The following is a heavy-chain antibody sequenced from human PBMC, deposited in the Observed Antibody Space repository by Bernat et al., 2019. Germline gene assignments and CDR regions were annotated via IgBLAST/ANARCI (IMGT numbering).Heavy chain of an antibody. V-gene: IGHV3-30*02. CDR2: IRYDGSGK. J-gene: IGHJ3*02. Sequence: QVDLVESGGGVVQPGGSLRLSCAASGFSFSNYGIHWVRQAPGKGLEWVEFIRYDGSGKFYAESVKGRFTISRDNSKSTLDLQMNSLRVEDTAVYYCVKEWERRKEAFDSWGRGAMVSVSS. CDR1: GFSFSNYG. CDR3: VKEWERRKEAFDS. D-gene: IGHD1-26*01.